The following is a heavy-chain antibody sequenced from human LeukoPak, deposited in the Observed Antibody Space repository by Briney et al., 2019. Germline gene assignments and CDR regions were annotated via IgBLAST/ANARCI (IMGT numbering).Heavy chain of an antibody. D-gene: IGHD5-18*01. V-gene: IGHV4-39*07. Sequence: SETLSLTCTVSGGSISSSSYYWGWIRQPPGKGLEWIGSIYYSGSTYYNPSLKSRVTISVDTSKNQFSLKLSSVTAADTAVYYCARDFIGSYGLFDYWGQGTQVTVSS. CDR2: IYYSGST. CDR1: GGSISSSSYY. CDR3: ARDFIGSYGLFDY. J-gene: IGHJ4*02.